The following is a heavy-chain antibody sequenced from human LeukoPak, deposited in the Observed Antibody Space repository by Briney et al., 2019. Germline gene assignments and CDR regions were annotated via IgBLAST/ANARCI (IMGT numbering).Heavy chain of an antibody. CDR1: GGSISSYY. CDR3: ATTSDSSGVAFDY. J-gene: IGHJ4*01. CDR2: IYTSGST. V-gene: IGHV4-4*07. Sequence: PSETLSLTCTVSGGSISSYYWSWIQQPAGKGLEWIGRIYTSGSTNYNPSLKSRVTMSVDTSKNQFSLKLSSVTAADTAMYYCATTSDSSGVAFDYWGQGTLVTVSS. D-gene: IGHD3-22*01.